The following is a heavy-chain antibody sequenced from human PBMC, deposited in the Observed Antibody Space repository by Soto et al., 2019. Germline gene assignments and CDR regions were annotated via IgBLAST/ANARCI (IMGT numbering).Heavy chain of an antibody. CDR2: IYSGGST. CDR3: ARDLTVTPRRSEWGLAFDI. Sequence: EVQLVESGGGLVQPGGSLRLSCAASGFTVSSNYMSWVRQAPGKGLEWVSVIYSGGSTYYADSVKGRFTISRDNSKNTLYLQMNSLRAEDTAVYYCARDLTVTPRRSEWGLAFDIWGQGTMVTVSS. CDR1: GFTVSSNY. V-gene: IGHV3-66*01. D-gene: IGHD4-17*01. J-gene: IGHJ3*02.